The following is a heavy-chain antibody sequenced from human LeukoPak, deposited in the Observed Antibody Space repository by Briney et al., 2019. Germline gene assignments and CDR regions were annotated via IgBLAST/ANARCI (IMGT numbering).Heavy chain of an antibody. CDR1: GFTFSGYW. V-gene: IGHV3-7*01. Sequence: GGSLRLSCAASGFTFSGYWMGWVRQAPGEGLEWVANIKPDGSATYYVDSVKGRFTISRDNAKSLLYLQMNSLRAEDSALYYCAKDLDIVVVPAANRHWGQGTLVTVSS. CDR2: IKPDGSAT. CDR3: AKDLDIVVVPAANRH. D-gene: IGHD2-2*01. J-gene: IGHJ4*02.